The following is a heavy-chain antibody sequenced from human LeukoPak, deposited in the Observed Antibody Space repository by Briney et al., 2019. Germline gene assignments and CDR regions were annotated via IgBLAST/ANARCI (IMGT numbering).Heavy chain of an antibody. CDR3: ASSSEYQLPPDYYYMDV. Sequence: PSETLSLTCTVSGGSISSGSYYWSWIRQPAGKGLEWIGRIYTSGSTNYNPSLKSRVTISVDTSKNQFSLKLSSVTAADTAVYYCASSSEYQLPPDYYYMDVWGKGTTVTISS. J-gene: IGHJ6*03. CDR1: GGSISSGSYY. CDR2: IYTSGST. D-gene: IGHD2-2*01. V-gene: IGHV4-61*02.